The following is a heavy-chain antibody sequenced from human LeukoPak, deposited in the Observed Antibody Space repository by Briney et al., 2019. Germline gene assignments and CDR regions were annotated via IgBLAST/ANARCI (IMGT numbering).Heavy chain of an antibody. J-gene: IGHJ4*02. D-gene: IGHD3-22*01. CDR3: ARGGLDYYDSSGYYSEKNDY. CDR2: FDPEDGET. V-gene: IGHV1-24*01. CDR1: GYTLTELS. Sequence: ASVKVSCKVSGYTLTELSMHWVRQAPGKGLEWMGGFDPEDGETIYAQKFQGRVTMTEDTSTDTAYMELSSLRSEDTAVYYCARGGLDYYDSSGYYSEKNDYWGQGTLVTVSS.